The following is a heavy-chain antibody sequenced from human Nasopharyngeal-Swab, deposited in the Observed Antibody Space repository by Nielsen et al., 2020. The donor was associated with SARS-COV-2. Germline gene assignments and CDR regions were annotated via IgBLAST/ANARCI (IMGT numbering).Heavy chain of an antibody. V-gene: IGHV3-23*01. CDR2: ISGSGGST. D-gene: IGHD1-26*01. J-gene: IGHJ4*02. CDR1: RFTFSSYA. CDR3: ANWGELLVFDY. Sequence: GGSLRLSCAASRFTFSSYAMSWVRQAPGKGLEWVSAISGSGGSTYYADSVKGRFTISRDNSKNTLYLQMNSLRAEDTAVYYCANWGELLVFDYWGQGTLVTVSS.